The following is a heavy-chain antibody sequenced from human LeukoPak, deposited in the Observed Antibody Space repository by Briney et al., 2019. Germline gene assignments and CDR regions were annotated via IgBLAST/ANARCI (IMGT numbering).Heavy chain of an antibody. CDR2: ISYSGST. D-gene: IGHD4-17*01. V-gene: IGHV4-39*01. J-gene: IGHJ5*02. CDR3: ACIPCYGDYVFDP. Sequence: SETLSLTCTVSGGSISSSSYYWGWIRQPPGKGLEWIGSISYSGSTYYNPSLKSRVTISVDTSKNQFSLKLSSVTAADTAVYYCACIPCYGDYVFDPWGPRTLVTVSS. CDR1: GGSISSSSYY.